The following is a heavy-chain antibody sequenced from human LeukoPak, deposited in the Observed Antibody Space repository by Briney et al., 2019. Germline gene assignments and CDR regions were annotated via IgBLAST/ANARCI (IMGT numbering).Heavy chain of an antibody. CDR1: GGSISSYY. CDR2: IYTSGST. V-gene: IGHV4-4*07. Sequence: PSETLSLTCTVSGGSISSYYWSWIRQPAGKGLEWIGRIYTSGSTNYNPSLKSRVTMSVDTSKNQFSLKLSSVTAADTAVYYCATSPYSSGWYNRLDPWGQGILVTVSS. CDR3: ATSPYSSGWYNRLDP. D-gene: IGHD6-13*01. J-gene: IGHJ5*02.